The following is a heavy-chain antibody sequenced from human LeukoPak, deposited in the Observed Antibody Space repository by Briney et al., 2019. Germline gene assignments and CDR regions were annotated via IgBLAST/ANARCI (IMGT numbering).Heavy chain of an antibody. CDR1: GFTFSSYA. CDR2: ISGSGGST. D-gene: IGHD3-3*01. V-gene: IGHV3-23*01. CDR3: AKDLGTITIFGVVIRSYYGMDV. J-gene: IGHJ6*02. Sequence: PGGSLRLSCAASGFTFSSYAMSWVRQAPGKGLEWVSAISGSGGSTYYADSVKGRFTISRDNSKNTLYLQMNSLRAEDTAVYYCAKDLGTITIFGVVIRSYYGMDVWGQGATVTVSS.